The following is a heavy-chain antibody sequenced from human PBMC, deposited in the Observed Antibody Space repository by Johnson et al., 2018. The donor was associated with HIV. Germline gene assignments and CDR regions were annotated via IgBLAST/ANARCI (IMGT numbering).Heavy chain of an antibody. J-gene: IGHJ3*02. V-gene: IGHV3-20*04. Sequence: VQLVESGGGLVQPGGSLRLSCAASGFTFSDYYMSWVRQAPGKGLEWVSGINWNGDSTGYADSVKGRFTISKDNAKNSLYLQINSLRAEDTALYYCARKVSGAFDIWGQGTIVTVSS. CDR1: GFTFSDYY. CDR3: ARKVSGAFDI. D-gene: IGHD1-14*01. CDR2: INWNGDST.